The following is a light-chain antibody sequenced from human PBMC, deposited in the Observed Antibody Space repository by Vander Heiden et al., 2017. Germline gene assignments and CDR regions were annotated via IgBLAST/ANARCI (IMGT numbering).Light chain of an antibody. J-gene: IGKJ2*01. V-gene: IGKV3-20*01. CDR2: DAS. CDR1: QSVSSNY. CDR3: QQYGSARGT. Sequence: EIVLTPSPGTLSLSPGARATLSCSASQSVSSNYLAWYQQKPGQAPRLLIYDASSRVTGIPDRFTGSGSGTDFTLTISRLEPEDVAVYYCQQYGSARGTFGQGTKLEI.